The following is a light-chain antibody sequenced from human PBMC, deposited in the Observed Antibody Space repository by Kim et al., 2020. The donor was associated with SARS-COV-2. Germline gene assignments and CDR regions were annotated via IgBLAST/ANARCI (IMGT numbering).Light chain of an antibody. Sequence: DIQMTQSPSTLSASVGDRVTITCRASQSISSWLAWYQQKPGKAPKLLIYKASSLQGGVPSRFRGSGSGTEFTLTISSLQPDDFATYYCKHYDTYSITFGGGTKVDIK. CDR3: KHYDTYSIT. CDR1: QSISSW. V-gene: IGKV1-5*03. J-gene: IGKJ4*01. CDR2: KAS.